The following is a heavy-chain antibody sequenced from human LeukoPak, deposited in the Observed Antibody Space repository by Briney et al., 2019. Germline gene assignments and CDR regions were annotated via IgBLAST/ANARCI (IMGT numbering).Heavy chain of an antibody. Sequence: ASVKVSCKASGYTFTGYYMHWVRQAPGQGLEWMGWINPNSGGTNYAQKFQGWVTMTRDTSISTAYMELSRLRSDDTAVYYCAKAGDDYVWGSYRYTPSPPSWGQGTLVTVSS. CDR1: GYTFTGYY. V-gene: IGHV1-2*04. J-gene: IGHJ5*02. CDR2: INPNSGGT. CDR3: AKAGDDYVWGSYRYTPSPPS. D-gene: IGHD3-16*02.